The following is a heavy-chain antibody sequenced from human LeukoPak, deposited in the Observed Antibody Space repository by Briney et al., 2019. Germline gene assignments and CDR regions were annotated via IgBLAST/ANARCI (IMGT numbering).Heavy chain of an antibody. J-gene: IGHJ4*02. V-gene: IGHV3-33*08. D-gene: IGHD4-17*01. Sequence: GGSLRLSCAASGFTFSNYYMHWVRQAPGRGLVWVAVIWYDGSNKYYADSVKGRFTISRDNSKNTLYLQMNSLRAEDTAVYYCANYGDKGDYYFDYWGQGTLVTVSS. CDR2: IWYDGSNK. CDR3: ANYGDKGDYYFDY. CDR1: GFTFSNYY.